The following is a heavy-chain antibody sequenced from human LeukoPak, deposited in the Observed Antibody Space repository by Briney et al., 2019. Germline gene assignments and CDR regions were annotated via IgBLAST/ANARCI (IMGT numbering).Heavy chain of an antibody. D-gene: IGHD1-26*01. V-gene: IGHV4-39*01. Sequence: PSETLSLTCTVSGGSISGSFYYWVWVRQPPGKGLEWIGSIYYSGNTYYNPSLKSRVTISVDTSKNQFSLKLTSVTAADTAVYYCAHFKGGSFDFWGQGTMVTVSS. CDR3: AHFKGGSFDF. J-gene: IGHJ3*01. CDR2: IYYSGNT. CDR1: GGSISGSFYY.